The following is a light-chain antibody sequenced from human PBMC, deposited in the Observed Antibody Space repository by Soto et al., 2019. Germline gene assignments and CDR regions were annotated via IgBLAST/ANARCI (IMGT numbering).Light chain of an antibody. CDR3: QQCNGYSRT. Sequence: DNQMTQSPSTLSASVGDRVTIPCRASQSISSWLAWYQQKPGKAPKLLIYDASSLESGVPSRFSGSGSGTEFTLTISSLQPDDFATYYCQQCNGYSRTFGQGTKVDIK. J-gene: IGKJ1*01. CDR1: QSISSW. V-gene: IGKV1-5*01. CDR2: DAS.